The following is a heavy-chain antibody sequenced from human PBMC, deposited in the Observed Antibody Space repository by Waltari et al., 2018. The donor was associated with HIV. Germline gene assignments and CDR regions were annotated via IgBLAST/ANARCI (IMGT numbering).Heavy chain of an antibody. J-gene: IGHJ5*02. V-gene: IGHV1-2*02. Sequence: QVQLVQSVAAVKTPGASVPLSCKASGYTFPHYYIHWLRQAPGQGLEWMGWISPSTGATTYAQKFLHRITVTRDTSITTVYMELSSLTSDDTATYYCARENSDSGDGSWFDPWGQGTLVTVSS. CDR2: ISPSTGAT. CDR3: ARENSDSGDGSWFDP. D-gene: IGHD2-21*02. CDR1: GYTFPHYY.